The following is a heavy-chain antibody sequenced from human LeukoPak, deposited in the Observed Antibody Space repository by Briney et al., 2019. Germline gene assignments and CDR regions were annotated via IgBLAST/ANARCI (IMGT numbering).Heavy chain of an antibody. D-gene: IGHD6-13*01. CDR1: GSTFNDYY. J-gene: IGHJ3*02. V-gene: IGHV3-11*04. CDR3: ARVRSRNWYDAFDI. CDR2: ISSSGTTK. Sequence: GGSLRLSXAASGSTFNDYYMSWIRQAPGKGLEWVSCISSSGTTKYYADSVKGRFTISRDNAKKSMYLQMNSLRAEDTAVYYCARVRSRNWYDAFDIWGQGTMVTVSS.